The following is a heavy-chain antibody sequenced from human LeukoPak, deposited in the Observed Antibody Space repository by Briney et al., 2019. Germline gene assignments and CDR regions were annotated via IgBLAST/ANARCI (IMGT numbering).Heavy chain of an antibody. J-gene: IGHJ4*02. CDR2: INHSGST. D-gene: IGHD4-11*01. CDR1: GGSFSGYY. V-gene: IGHV4-34*01. Sequence: SETLSLTCAVYGGSFSGYYWSWIRQPPGKGLEWIGEINHSGSTNYNPSLKSRVTISVDTSKNQFSLKLSSVTAADTAVYYCARGPGLHWPHDYWGQGTLVTVSS. CDR3: ARGPGLHWPHDY.